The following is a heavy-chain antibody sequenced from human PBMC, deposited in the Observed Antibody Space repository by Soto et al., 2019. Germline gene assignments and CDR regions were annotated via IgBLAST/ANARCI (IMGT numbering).Heavy chain of an antibody. D-gene: IGHD3-16*01. V-gene: IGHV3-30*18. CDR3: ANVVITSWGMDV. CDR2: ISYDGSNQ. J-gene: IGHJ6*02. Sequence: QVQLVESGGGVVQPGRSLRLSCAASGFTFSSYGMHWVRQAPGKGLEWVAAISYDGSNQYYADSVKGRFTISRDNSRDTLYLQMNSLRDEDTAVYYCANVVITSWGMDVWGQGTTVTVSS. CDR1: GFTFSSYG.